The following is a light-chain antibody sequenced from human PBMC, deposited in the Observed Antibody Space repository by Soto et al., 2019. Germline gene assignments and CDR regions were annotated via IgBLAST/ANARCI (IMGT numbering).Light chain of an antibody. CDR3: QQYNNWPPWT. V-gene: IGKV3-15*01. CDR2: GAF. CDR1: QRVSSD. J-gene: IGKJ1*01. Sequence: EIVMTQSPATLSVSPGERATLSCRASQRVSSDLAWYQQKPGQAPRLIIYGAFTRATGIPARFSGSGSGTEFTLTISSLQSEDFAVYYCQQYNNWPPWTFGQGTKVDIK.